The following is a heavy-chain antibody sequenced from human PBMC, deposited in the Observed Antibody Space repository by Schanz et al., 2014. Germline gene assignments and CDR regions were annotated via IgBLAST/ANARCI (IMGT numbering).Heavy chain of an antibody. V-gene: IGHV1-46*03. CDR1: GYTFTTYY. D-gene: IGHD3-10*01. CDR3: VRAPHYGSGRHLDY. CDR2: INPTGGST. Sequence: QVQLVQSGAEVKKPGASVKVYCKASGYTFTTYYLHWVRQAPGQGLEWMGIINPTGGSTTYAEKFLGRVTMTSDTSTSTVYMELSRLRSEDMSVYYCVRAPHYGSGRHLDYWGQGTLVTVSS. J-gene: IGHJ4*02.